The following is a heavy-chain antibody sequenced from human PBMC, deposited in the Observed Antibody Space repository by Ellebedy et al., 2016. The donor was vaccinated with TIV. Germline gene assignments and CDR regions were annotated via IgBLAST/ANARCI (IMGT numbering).Heavy chain of an antibody. Sequence: GESLKISCAASGFTFNSYAMSWVRQAPGKGLEWVANIKQDGSEKYYVDSVKGRFTISRDNAKNSLYLQMNSLRAEDTAVYYCLGNQAAAVTGYYYYGMDVWGQGTTVTVSS. CDR3: LGNQAAAVTGYYYYGMDV. CDR1: GFTFNSYA. D-gene: IGHD6-13*01. CDR2: IKQDGSEK. V-gene: IGHV3-7*01. J-gene: IGHJ6*02.